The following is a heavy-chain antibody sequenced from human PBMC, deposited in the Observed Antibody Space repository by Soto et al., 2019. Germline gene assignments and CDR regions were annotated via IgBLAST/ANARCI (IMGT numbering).Heavy chain of an antibody. J-gene: IGHJ2*01. D-gene: IGHD6-19*01. CDR2: IYSGGST. CDR3: AGPSSGWSAHTGPGYFDL. CDR1: GFTVSSNY. Sequence: EVQLVETGGDLIQPGGSLRLSCAASGFTVSSNYMSWVRQAPGKGLEWVSVIYSGGSTYYADSVKGRFTISRDNSKNTLSLQMNSLRAEDTAVYYCAGPSSGWSAHTGPGYFDLWGRGTLVPVSS. V-gene: IGHV3-53*02.